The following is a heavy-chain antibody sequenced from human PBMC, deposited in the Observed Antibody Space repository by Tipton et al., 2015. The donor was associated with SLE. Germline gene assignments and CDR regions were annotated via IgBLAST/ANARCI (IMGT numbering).Heavy chain of an antibody. CDR2: VHSSGST. CDR3: AREGLRFLHMDV. Sequence: PGLVKPSETLSLTCTVSGGSISSYYWSWIRQPPGKRLEWIGHVHSSGSTHYNPSLKSRVIMSVDTSKNEFSLKVSSVTAADTAVYYCAREGLRFLHMDVWGRGTTVIVSS. CDR1: GGSISSYY. V-gene: IGHV4-59*01. J-gene: IGHJ6*04. D-gene: IGHD3-3*01.